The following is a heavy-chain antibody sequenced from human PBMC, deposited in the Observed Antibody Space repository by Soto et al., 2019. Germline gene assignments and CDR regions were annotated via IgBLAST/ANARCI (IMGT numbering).Heavy chain of an antibody. CDR1: GYSFTSFW. D-gene: IGHD3-22*01. CDR2: IYPGNSDT. Sequence: GESLKISCKGSGYSFTSFWIGWVRQMPGKGLEWMGIIYPGNSDTRYSPSFQGQVTISADKSISTAYPQWRSLKASDTAMYYCARWFSSGYYYFDYWGQGTLFTVSS. CDR3: ARWFSSGYYYFDY. V-gene: IGHV5-51*01. J-gene: IGHJ4*02.